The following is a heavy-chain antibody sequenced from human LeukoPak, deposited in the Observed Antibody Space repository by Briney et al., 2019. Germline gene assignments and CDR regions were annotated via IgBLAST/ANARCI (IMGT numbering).Heavy chain of an antibody. J-gene: IGHJ4*02. V-gene: IGHV3-7*01. CDR1: GFTFSDYW. CDR3: AKGGWGGYTYGGYFDY. D-gene: IGHD5-12*01. Sequence: GGSLKLSCAASGFTFSDYWMSWVRQTPEKGLEWVANIKQDGYEKYHVDSVKGRFTISRDNSKNTLYLQMNSLRAEDTAVYYCAKGGWGGYTYGGYFDYWGQGTLVTVSS. CDR2: IKQDGYEK.